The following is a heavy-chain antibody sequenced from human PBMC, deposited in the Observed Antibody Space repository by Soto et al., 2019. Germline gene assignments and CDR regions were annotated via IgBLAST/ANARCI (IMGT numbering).Heavy chain of an antibody. Sequence: QLQLQESGPGLVKPSETLSLTCTVSGGSISSSSYYWGWIRQPPGKGLEWIGSIYYSGSTYYNPSLKSRVTISVDTSKNQFSLKLSSVTAADTAVYYCARRSGYSSGWSYWYFDLWGRGTLVTVSS. J-gene: IGHJ2*01. CDR1: GGSISSSSYY. D-gene: IGHD6-19*01. CDR2: IYYSGST. CDR3: ARRSGYSSGWSYWYFDL. V-gene: IGHV4-39*01.